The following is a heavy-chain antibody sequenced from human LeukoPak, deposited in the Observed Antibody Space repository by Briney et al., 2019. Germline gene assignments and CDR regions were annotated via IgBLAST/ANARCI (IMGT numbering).Heavy chain of an antibody. CDR1: GFTFSSYW. J-gene: IGHJ4*02. D-gene: IGHD3-10*01. Sequence: GGSLRLSCAASGFTFSSYWMSWVRQAPGKGLEWVSAISGSGGSTYYADSVKGRFTISRDNSKNTLYLQMNSLRAEDTAVYYCATPGENMVRGVIIPYFDYWGQGTLVTVSS. CDR3: ATPGENMVRGVIIPYFDY. CDR2: ISGSGGST. V-gene: IGHV3-23*01.